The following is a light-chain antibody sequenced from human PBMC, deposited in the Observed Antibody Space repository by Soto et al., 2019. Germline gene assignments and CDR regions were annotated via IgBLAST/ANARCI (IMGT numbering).Light chain of an antibody. Sequence: SYELTQPPSVSVAPGQTASITCGRSNVAIKSVHWYQQKPGQAPVLVVHDDRDRPSGIPERFSGSNSGNTATLTISRVEAGDEADYYCQVWDGSRDHVELGGGTKLTVL. CDR1: NVAIKS. CDR3: QVWDGSRDHVE. J-gene: IGLJ2*01. CDR2: DDR. V-gene: IGLV3-21*02.